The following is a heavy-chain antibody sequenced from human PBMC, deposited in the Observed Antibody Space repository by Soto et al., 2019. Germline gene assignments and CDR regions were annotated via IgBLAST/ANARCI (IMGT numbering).Heavy chain of an antibody. CDR1: GFTFTYYW. Sequence: EVQLVDSGGGLVQPGGSLRLSCAASGFTFTYYWMHWVRQAPGKGLVWVSRINGDGSRTSYADSVKGRFTMSRDNAKNTLYLQMNRLRAEDTAVYYCVTGPDSREVYHYYGMDVWGQGTTVTVSS. D-gene: IGHD2-15*01. CDR3: VTGPDSREVYHYYGMDV. CDR2: INGDGSRT. V-gene: IGHV3-74*01. J-gene: IGHJ6*02.